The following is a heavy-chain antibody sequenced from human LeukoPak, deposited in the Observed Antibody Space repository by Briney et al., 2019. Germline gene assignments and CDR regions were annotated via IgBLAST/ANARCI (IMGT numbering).Heavy chain of an antibody. CDR2: INPSGGTP. CDR1: GYIFTNYY. D-gene: IGHD3-10*01. J-gene: IGHJ4*02. Sequence: ASVKVSCKASGYIFTNYYVHWVRQAPGQGFEWMGIINPSGGTPTYAQKFQGRVTITADKSTSTAYMELSSLRSEDTAVYYCASAVYGSGGYFERDYWGQGTLVTVSS. CDR3: ASAVYGSGGYFERDY. V-gene: IGHV1-46*01.